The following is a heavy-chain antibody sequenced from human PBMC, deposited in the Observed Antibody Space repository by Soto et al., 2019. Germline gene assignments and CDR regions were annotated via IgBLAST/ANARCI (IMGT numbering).Heavy chain of an antibody. CDR3: VRGLTTLYFFDS. CDR2: IYYAGGS. CDR1: GGSISRSVYF. J-gene: IGHJ4*02. Sequence: QVQLQESGPGLVKSSQTLSLTCSVSGGSISRSVYFWTWLRQHPGKGLEWIGHIYYAGGSYSNPSLKSRLSMSLDTSKNQFSLTLTSVTVSDTAVYYCVRGLTTLYFFDSWGQGTLVSVSS. D-gene: IGHD1-1*01. V-gene: IGHV4-31*03.